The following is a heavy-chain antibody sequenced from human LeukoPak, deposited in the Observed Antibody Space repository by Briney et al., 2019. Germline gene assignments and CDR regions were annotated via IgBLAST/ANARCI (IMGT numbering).Heavy chain of an antibody. J-gene: IGHJ4*02. Sequence: ASVKVSCKASGYTFTGYYMHWVRQAPGQGLEWMGWINPNSGGTNYAQKFKGRVTMTRDTSISTAYMELSRLRSDDTAVYYCARGGSRASPPLYYFDYWGQGTLVTVSS. V-gene: IGHV1-2*02. D-gene: IGHD2-2*01. CDR1: GYTFTGYY. CDR2: INPNSGGT. CDR3: ARGGSRASPPLYYFDY.